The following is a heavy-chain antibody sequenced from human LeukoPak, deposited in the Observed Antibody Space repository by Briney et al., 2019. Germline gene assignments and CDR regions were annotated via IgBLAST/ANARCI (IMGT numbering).Heavy chain of an antibody. Sequence: GRSLRLSCAASGFTFSTYGMHWVRQAPGKGLEWVAVISNDGSNNYYADSVKGRFTISRDKSKNTLYLQMNSLRAEDTAVYYCAKDLGSSSSYYYYYGMDVWGQGTTVTVSS. V-gene: IGHV3-30*18. D-gene: IGHD6-13*01. CDR1: GFTFSTYG. J-gene: IGHJ6*02. CDR3: AKDLGSSSSYYYYYGMDV. CDR2: ISNDGSNN.